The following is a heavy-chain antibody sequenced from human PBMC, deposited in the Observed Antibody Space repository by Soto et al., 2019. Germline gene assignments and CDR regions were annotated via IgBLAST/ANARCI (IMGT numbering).Heavy chain of an antibody. CDR3: ARQRVAAAGTYYYGMDV. Sequence: ASVKVSCKASGYTFTGYYMHWVRQAPGQGLEWMGWINPNSGGTNYAQKFQGRVTMTRDTSISTAYMELSRLRSDDTAVYYCARQRVAAAGTYYYGMDVWGQGTTVTVSS. CDR2: INPNSGGT. V-gene: IGHV1-2*02. J-gene: IGHJ6*02. D-gene: IGHD6-13*01. CDR1: GYTFTGYY.